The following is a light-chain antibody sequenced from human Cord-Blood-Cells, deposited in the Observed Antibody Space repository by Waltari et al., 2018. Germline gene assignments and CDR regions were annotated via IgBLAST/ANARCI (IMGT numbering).Light chain of an antibody. CDR3: QQRSNWPPLT. CDR1: QSVSSH. Sequence: EIVLTQSPATLSLSPGERATLSCRASQSVSSHLAWYQKKPGQAPRLLIYDASNRATGIPARFSGSGSGTDFTLTISSLEPEDFAVYYCQQRSNWPPLTFGGGTKVEIK. J-gene: IGKJ4*01. V-gene: IGKV3-11*01. CDR2: DAS.